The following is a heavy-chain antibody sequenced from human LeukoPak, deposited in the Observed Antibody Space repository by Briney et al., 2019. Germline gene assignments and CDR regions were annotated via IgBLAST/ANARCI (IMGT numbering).Heavy chain of an antibody. CDR1: GFTFSSYW. CDR2: IKQDGSEK. D-gene: IGHD3-16*01. Sequence: GGSLRLSCAASGFTFSSYWMSWVRQAPGKGLEWVANIKQDGSEKYYVDSVKGRFTISRDNAKNSLYLQMNSLRAEDTALYYCARAVLLRWGYYYYMDVWGKGTTVTVSS. V-gene: IGHV3-7*03. J-gene: IGHJ6*03. CDR3: ARAVLLRWGYYYYMDV.